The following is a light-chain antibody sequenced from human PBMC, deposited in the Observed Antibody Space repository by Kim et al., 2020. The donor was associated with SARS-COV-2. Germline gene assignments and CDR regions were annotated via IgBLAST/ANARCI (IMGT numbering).Light chain of an antibody. Sequence: SPGQSVAISCTGTSSDVGGFDYVSWYQHHPGEAPKLMIDGVTKRPSGVPDRFSGSKSGNTASLTISGLQPEDEADYYCCSYAGSPVFGGGTQLTVL. CDR3: CSYAGSPV. CDR1: SSDVGGFDY. J-gene: IGLJ3*02. CDR2: GVT. V-gene: IGLV2-11*01.